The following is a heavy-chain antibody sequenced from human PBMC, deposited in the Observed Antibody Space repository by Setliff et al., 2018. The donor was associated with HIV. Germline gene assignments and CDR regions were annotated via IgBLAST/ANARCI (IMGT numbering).Heavy chain of an antibody. D-gene: IGHD6-13*01. CDR2: ISAYNGKT. CDR1: GYTFTSFG. CDR3: ARGFASWYGGGGSAY. V-gene: IGHV1-18*01. Sequence: ASVKVSCKAYGYTFTSFGISWVRQAPGQGLEWMGWISAYNGKTNYAQKFQGRATMTTDTSTNTAYMELRSLRSDDTALYYCARGFASWYGGGGSAYWGQGTLVTLSS. J-gene: IGHJ4*02.